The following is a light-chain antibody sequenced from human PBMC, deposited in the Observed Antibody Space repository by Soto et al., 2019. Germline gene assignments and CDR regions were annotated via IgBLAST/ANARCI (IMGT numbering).Light chain of an antibody. J-gene: IGKJ1*01. Sequence: AIRMTQSPSSFSASTGDRVTITCRASQGISSYLAWYQQKPGKAPKLLIYAASTLQSTVPSRFSGSGSGTDFTLTISCLQSEDFATYYCQQYYSYPWTFGQGTKVEIK. CDR3: QQYYSYPWT. CDR1: QGISSY. V-gene: IGKV1-8*01. CDR2: AAS.